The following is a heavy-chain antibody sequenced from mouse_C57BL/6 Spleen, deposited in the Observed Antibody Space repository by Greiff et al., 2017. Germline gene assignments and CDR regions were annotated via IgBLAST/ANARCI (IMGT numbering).Heavy chain of an antibody. CDR1: GYTFTSYG. CDR3: ARSGGNFFDY. V-gene: IGHV1-81*01. CDR2: IYPRSGNT. D-gene: IGHD2-14*01. Sequence: QVQLKESGAELARPGASVKLSCKASGYTFTSYGISWVKQRTGQGLEWIGEIYPRSGNTYYNEKFKGKATLTADKSSSTAYMELRSLTSEDPAVYFCARSGGNFFDYWGQGTTLTVSS. J-gene: IGHJ2*01.